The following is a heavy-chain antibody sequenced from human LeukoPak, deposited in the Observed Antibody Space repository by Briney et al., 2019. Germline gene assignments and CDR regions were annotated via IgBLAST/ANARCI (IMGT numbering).Heavy chain of an antibody. CDR2: IWDDGNNN. Sequence: LGGALRLSRAASGFTFSSYGMHWVRQAPGKGLGGVALIWDDGNNNYYADSVKGRSTISRDNSKNTLYLQMNSLRAEDTAVYYCAKDHSTHYYGSGTYGPRGYSDYWGQGTLVTVSS. CDR1: GFTFSSYG. J-gene: IGHJ4*02. CDR3: AKDHSTHYYGSGTYGPRGYSDY. D-gene: IGHD3-10*01. V-gene: IGHV3-33*06.